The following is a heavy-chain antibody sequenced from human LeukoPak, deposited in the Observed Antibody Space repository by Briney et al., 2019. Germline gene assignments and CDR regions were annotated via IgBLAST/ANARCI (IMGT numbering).Heavy chain of an antibody. CDR1: GFSLTSRPVG. J-gene: IGHJ4*02. CDR2: AYWDDDN. D-gene: IGHD2-21*02. CDR3: AHRRDYNGDWDGGLFDF. V-gene: IGHV2-5*02. Sequence: SGPTLVKPTETLTLTCSFSGFSLTSRPVGVGWIRQPPGKALEWLGFAYWDDDNRYNPSLKRRLTVTKGTSKNQVVLTMTNMDPVDTGTYHCAHRRDYNGDWDGGLFDFWGQGILVTVSS.